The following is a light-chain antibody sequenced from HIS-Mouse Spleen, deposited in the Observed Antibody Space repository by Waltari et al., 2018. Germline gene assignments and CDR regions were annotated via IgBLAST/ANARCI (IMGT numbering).Light chain of an antibody. J-gene: IGLJ2*01. CDR1: SSDVGSYNR. Sequence: QSALTQPPSVSGSPGQSVTISCTGTSSDVGSYNRVSWYQQPPGTAPKAMLYEGSNRPVGVPDRFSGSKSGNTASLTISGRQAEDEADYYCSLYTSSSTLVFGGGTKLTVL. CDR3: SLYTSSSTLV. CDR2: EGS. V-gene: IGLV2-18*01.